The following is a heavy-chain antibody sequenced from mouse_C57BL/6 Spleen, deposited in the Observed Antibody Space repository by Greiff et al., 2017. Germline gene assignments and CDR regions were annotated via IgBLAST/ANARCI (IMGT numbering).Heavy chain of an antibody. V-gene: IGHV5-17*01. CDR2: ISSGSSTI. Sequence: EVKLMESGGGLVKPGGSLKLSCAASGFTFSDSGMHWVRQAPEKGLEWVAYISSGSSTIYYADTVQGRFTISRDNAKNTLFLQMTSLRSEDTAMYYCARRAVVPFAYWGQGTLVTVSA. CDR3: ARRAVVPFAY. D-gene: IGHD1-1*01. CDR1: GFTFSDSG. J-gene: IGHJ3*01.